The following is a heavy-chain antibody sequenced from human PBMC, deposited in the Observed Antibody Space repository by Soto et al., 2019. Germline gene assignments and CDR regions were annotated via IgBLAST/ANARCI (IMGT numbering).Heavy chain of an antibody. J-gene: IGHJ5*02. CDR3: ARGGTDIVDRRADWFDP. V-gene: IGHV4-30-4*01. D-gene: IGHD2-15*01. Sequence: SETLSLTCTVSGGSISSGDYYRSWIRQPPGKGLEWIGYIYYSGSTYYNPSLKSRVTISVDTSKNQFSLKLSSVTAADTAVYYCARGGTDIVDRRADWFDPWGQGTLVTVSS. CDR1: GGSISSGDYY. CDR2: IYYSGST.